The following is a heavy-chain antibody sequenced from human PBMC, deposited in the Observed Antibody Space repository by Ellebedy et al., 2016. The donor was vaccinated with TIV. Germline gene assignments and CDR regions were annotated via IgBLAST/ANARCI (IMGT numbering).Heavy chain of an antibody. J-gene: IGHJ4*02. CDR1: GFTFSSYS. Sequence: GESLKISCAASGFTFSSYSMNWVRQAPGKGLEWVSSISSSSSYIYYADSVKGRFTISRDNAKNSLYLQMNSLRAEDTAVYYCARDLIVASVFDYWGQGTLVTVSS. V-gene: IGHV3-21*01. CDR2: ISSSSSYI. D-gene: IGHD5-12*01. CDR3: ARDLIVASVFDY.